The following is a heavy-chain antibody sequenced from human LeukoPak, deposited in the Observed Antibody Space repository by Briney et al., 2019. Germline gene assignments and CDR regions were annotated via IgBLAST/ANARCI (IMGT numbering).Heavy chain of an antibody. CDR1: GFMFSSYT. CDR2: TSYDGTNK. CDR3: AGVTSFTRFDH. V-gene: IGHV3-30*04. Sequence: QSGGSLRLSCAASGFMFSSYTMHWVRQAPGKGLEWVAITSYDGTNKHSADSVKGRFTISRDNSKNTLYLHMNSLRVEDTGVYYCAGVTSFTRFDHWGQGALVTVSS. J-gene: IGHJ4*02. D-gene: IGHD2-21*02.